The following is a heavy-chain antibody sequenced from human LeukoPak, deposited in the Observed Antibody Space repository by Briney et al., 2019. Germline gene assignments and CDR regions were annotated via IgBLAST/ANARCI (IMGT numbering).Heavy chain of an antibody. CDR1: GGTFSNHA. J-gene: IGHJ6*02. Sequence: ASVKVSCKASGGTFSNHAFSWVRQAPGQGLEWMGGIIPIDDSTNYVQKFQDRVMITADEATNVIYMELGSLKSEDTAEYYCARHSGHSSWYYGLDVWGQGTTVIVSS. V-gene: IGHV1-69*13. CDR3: ARHSGHSSWYYGLDV. D-gene: IGHD6-13*01. CDR2: IIPIDDST.